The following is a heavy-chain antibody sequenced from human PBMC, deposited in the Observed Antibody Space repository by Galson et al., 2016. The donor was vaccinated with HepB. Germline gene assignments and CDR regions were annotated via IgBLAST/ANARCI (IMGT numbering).Heavy chain of an antibody. V-gene: IGHV3-53*01. J-gene: IGHJ5*02. Sequence: SLRLSCAASGFSVTSNYVNWVRRAPGKVLEWVSVIYTTVPTYYAGSVRGRFANSRDISQNTVSLHINRRRAEDTAIYYCARGVDRAFDHWGQGTLVTVSS. CDR1: GFSVTSNY. CDR3: ARGVDRAFDH. CDR2: IYTTVPT. D-gene: IGHD3-22*01.